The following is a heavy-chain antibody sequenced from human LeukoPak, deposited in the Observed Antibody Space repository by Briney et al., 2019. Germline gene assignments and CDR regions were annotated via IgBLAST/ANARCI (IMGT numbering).Heavy chain of an antibody. J-gene: IGHJ4*02. CDR1: GYTFTSHP. V-gene: IGHV1-18*01. CDR3: ARRAGAYSHPYDY. CDR2: SSTSNGAT. D-gene: IGHD4/OR15-4a*01. Sequence: ASVKVSCKASGYTFTSHPISWARQAPGQGLEWVGWSSTSNGATNYAQKLQGRVTMTTDTSTTTAYLEVRTLTSDDTAVYYCARRAGAYSHPYDYWGQGTLVTVSS.